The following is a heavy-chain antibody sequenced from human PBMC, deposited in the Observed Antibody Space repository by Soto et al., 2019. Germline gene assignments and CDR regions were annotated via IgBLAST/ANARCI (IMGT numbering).Heavy chain of an antibody. CDR1: GFTFSSYG. J-gene: IGHJ6*02. D-gene: IGHD6-13*01. CDR2: IWYDGSNK. CDR3: ARDGAAAGHYGMDV. Sequence: GGSLRLSCAASGFTFSSYGMHWVRQAPGKGLEWVAVIWYDGSNKYYADSVKGRFTISRDNSKNTLYLQMNSLRAEDTAVYYCARDGAAAGHYGMDVWGQGTTVTVSS. V-gene: IGHV3-33*01.